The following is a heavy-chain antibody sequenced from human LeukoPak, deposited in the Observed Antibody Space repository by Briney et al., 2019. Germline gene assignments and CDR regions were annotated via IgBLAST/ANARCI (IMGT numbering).Heavy chain of an antibody. J-gene: IGHJ4*02. D-gene: IGHD2-2*01. V-gene: IGHV1-8*03. Sequence: ASVQVSCKASGYTFSLYDINWVRQATGQGLEWMGWTNPNSGNTAYAQKFQGRVTFTRNTSINTAYLELSSLRSEDTAVYYCARTCTSTSCADFDYWGQGTLVTVSS. CDR3: ARTCTSTSCADFDY. CDR2: TNPNSGNT. CDR1: GYTFSLYD.